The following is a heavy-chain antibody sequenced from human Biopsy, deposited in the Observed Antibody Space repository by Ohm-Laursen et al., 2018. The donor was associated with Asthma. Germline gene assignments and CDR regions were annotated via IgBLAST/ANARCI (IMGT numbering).Heavy chain of an antibody. V-gene: IGHV1-46*01. CDR1: GYTFTSYY. Sequence: SVKVSCKVSGYTFTSYYMHWVRQAPGQGLEWMGIINPSGGSTSYAQKFQGGVTMTRDTSTSTVYMELSSLRSGDTAVYYCARAGALIVGATMGYWGQGTLVTVSS. CDR2: INPSGGST. J-gene: IGHJ4*02. CDR3: ARAGALIVGATMGY. D-gene: IGHD1-26*01.